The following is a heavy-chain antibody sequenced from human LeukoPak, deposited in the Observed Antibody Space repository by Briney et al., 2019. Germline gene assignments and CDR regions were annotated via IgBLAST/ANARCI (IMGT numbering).Heavy chain of an antibody. CDR1: GFTFSGHW. CDR3: TRDRSRAEDD. V-gene: IGHV3-7*01. CDR2: INQGGSDK. J-gene: IGHJ4*02. D-gene: IGHD1-14*01. Sequence: GGSLRLSCAASGFTFSGHWMSWVRQAPGKGLEWVANINQGGSDKYYVDSVKGRFTISRDNANNLLYLQMNSLRGVDTAVYYCTRDRSRAEDDWGQGTLVTVSS.